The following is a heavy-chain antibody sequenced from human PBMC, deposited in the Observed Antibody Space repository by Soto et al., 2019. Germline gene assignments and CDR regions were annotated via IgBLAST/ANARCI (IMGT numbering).Heavy chain of an antibody. V-gene: IGHV4-31*03. CDR2: IYYSGST. Sequence: PSETLSLTCTVSGGSISSGGYYWSWIRQHPGKGLEWIGYIYYSGSTYYNPSLKSRVTISVDTSKNQFSLKLSSVTAADTAVYYCARVRGENGSASYYLSQSHPLFDYWGQGTLVTVSS. J-gene: IGHJ4*02. CDR1: GGSISSGGYY. D-gene: IGHD3-10*01. CDR3: ARVRGENGSASYYLSQSHPLFDY.